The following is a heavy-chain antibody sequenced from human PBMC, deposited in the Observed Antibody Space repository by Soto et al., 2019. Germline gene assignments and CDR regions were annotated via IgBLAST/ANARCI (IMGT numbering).Heavy chain of an antibody. V-gene: IGHV3-21*01. CDR1: GFTFSSYS. CDR2: ISSSSSYI. D-gene: IGHD1-26*01. Sequence: GGSLRLSCAASGFTFSSYSMNWVRQAPGKGLEWVSSISSSSSYIYYADSVKGRFTISRDNAKNSLYLQMNSLRAEDTAVYYCARDAGAPAEGDYYYYYMDVWGKGTTVTVSS. J-gene: IGHJ6*03. CDR3: ARDAGAPAEGDYYYYYMDV.